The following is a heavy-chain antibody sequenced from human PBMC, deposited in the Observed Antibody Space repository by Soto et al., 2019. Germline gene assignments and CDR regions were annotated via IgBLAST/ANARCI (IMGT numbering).Heavy chain of an antibody. D-gene: IGHD5-12*01. V-gene: IGHV4-31*03. Sequence: SETLSLTCSVSGASIASGGHYWTWIRQHPGKGLEWVGYIYYRGNTHYHPSLKSRVTISVDTSKNQFSLNLGSVTAADTAVYYCARAYSGYDLDYWGQGIQVTDSS. CDR1: GASIASGGHY. CDR2: IYYRGNT. J-gene: IGHJ4*02. CDR3: ARAYSGYDLDY.